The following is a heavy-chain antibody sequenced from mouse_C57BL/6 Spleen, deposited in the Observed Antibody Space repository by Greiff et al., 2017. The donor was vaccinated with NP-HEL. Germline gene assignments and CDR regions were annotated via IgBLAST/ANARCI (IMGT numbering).Heavy chain of an antibody. V-gene: IGHV3-1*01. D-gene: IGHD1-1*01. J-gene: IGHJ4*01. CDR2: ISYSGST. CDR3: ARGGYGSFYAMDY. Sequence: EVQLQESGPGMVKPSQSLSLTCPVTGYSITSGYDWHWIRHFPGNKLEWMGYISYSGSTHYNPSLKSRISITHDTSKNHFFLKLKSVTTEDTATYDCARGGYGSFYAMDYWGQGTSVTVSS. CDR1: GYSITSGYD.